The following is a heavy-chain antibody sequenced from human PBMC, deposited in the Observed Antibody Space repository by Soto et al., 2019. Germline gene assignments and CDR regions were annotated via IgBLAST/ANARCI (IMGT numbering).Heavy chain of an antibody. D-gene: IGHD2-8*02. CDR1: TLTFRSHG. V-gene: IGHV3-NL1*01. Sequence: QVQLVESGGGVVQPGRSLRLSCAASTLTFRSHGMHWVRQAPGKGLEWVSAIGPTANTNYRDSVKGRFTISRDNSRNTVFLQMSALRPEDTALYYCATARHCTSAACPAAEWGQGTLITVSS. CDR3: ATARHCTSAACPAAE. CDR2: IGPTANT. J-gene: IGHJ4*02.